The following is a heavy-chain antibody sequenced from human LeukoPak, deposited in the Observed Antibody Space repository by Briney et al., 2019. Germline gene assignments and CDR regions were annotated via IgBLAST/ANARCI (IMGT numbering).Heavy chain of an antibody. D-gene: IGHD2-2*01. V-gene: IGHV3-21*04. J-gene: IGHJ4*02. CDR1: GFSFNTYS. CDR3: ARRIVAGYCSSTSCRGGYYFDY. CDR2: ISRTSESI. Sequence: GGSLRLSCAASGFSFNTYSMSWVRQAPGKGLEWVGIISRTSESIFYADSLKGRFTISRDNAKNSLYLQMNSLRAEDTALYYCARRIVAGYCSSTSCRGGYYFDYWGQGTLVTVSS.